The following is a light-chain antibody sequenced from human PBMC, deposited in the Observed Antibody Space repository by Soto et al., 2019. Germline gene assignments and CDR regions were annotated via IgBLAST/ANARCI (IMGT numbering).Light chain of an antibody. J-gene: IGKJ4*01. CDR2: DAS. CDR3: QPRSNWPRIP. Sequence: IVLTHAPATLSLSPGEMAALSFRASQSVSSYLAWYQQKPGQAPRLLIYDASNRATGIPARFSGSGSGTDFTLTISSLEPEDFAVYYCQPRSNWPRIPFGGGTKVDI. CDR1: QSVSSY. V-gene: IGKV3-11*01.